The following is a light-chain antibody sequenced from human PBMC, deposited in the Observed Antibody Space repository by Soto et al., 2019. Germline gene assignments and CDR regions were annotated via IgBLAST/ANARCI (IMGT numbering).Light chain of an antibody. V-gene: IGLV6-57*03. J-gene: IGLJ7*01. CDR1: SGSIADNY. CDR2: EDN. Sequence: NFMLTQPHSVSESPGKTVTISCTRSSGSIADNYVQWYQRRPGSAPTTVIFEDNQRASGVSDRFSASIDTSSNSASLTISGLQTEDEADYSCQSYHGTTVVFGGGTKLTVL. CDR3: QSYHGTTVV.